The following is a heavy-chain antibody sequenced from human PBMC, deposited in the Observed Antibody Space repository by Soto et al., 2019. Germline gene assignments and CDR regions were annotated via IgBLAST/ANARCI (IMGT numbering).Heavy chain of an antibody. CDR1: GGTLRTAA. V-gene: IGHV1-69*12. D-gene: IGHD2-8*01. Sequence: QVQLEQSGAEVKKPGSSVRVSCKASGGTLRTAAVSWVRQAPGQGLEWMGGIMPVFRTPAYAQKFQGRVTINADDSTSTAYMELSGLRSDDTAVYYCARDNDRPQLGGNYYYILDVWGQGTTITVSS. J-gene: IGHJ6*02. CDR2: IMPVFRTP. CDR3: ARDNDRPQLGGNYYYILDV.